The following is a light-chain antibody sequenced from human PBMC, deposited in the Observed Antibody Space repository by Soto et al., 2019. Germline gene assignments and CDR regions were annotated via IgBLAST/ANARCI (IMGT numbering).Light chain of an antibody. Sequence: DIQITQSPSSLSAYVGDRVTSTCWASQTISSWLAWYQQKPGKAPKLLIYKASTLKSGVPSRFSGSGSGTEFTLTISSLQPDDFATYYCQQYNSYSNTFGQGTRLEI. J-gene: IGKJ5*01. CDR3: QQYNSYSNT. CDR1: QTISSW. CDR2: KAS. V-gene: IGKV1-5*03.